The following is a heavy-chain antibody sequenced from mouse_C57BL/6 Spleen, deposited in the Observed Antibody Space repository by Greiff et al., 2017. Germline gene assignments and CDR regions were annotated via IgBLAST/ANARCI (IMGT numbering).Heavy chain of an antibody. V-gene: IGHV1-69*01. CDR2: IDPSDSYT. CDR3: ARGEGLTTVVAP. CDR1: GYTFTSYW. J-gene: IGHJ2*01. D-gene: IGHD1-1*01. Sequence: QVQLQQSGAELVMPGASVKLSCKASGYTFTSYWMHWVKQRPGQGLEWIGEIDPSDSYTNYNQKFKGKSTLTVDKSSSTAYMQLSSLTSEDSAVYYCARGEGLTTVVAPWGQGTTLTVSS.